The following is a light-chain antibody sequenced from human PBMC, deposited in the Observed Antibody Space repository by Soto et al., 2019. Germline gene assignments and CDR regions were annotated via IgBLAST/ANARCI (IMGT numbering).Light chain of an antibody. V-gene: IGKV1-5*01. CDR3: KQSSAFPLT. CDR2: EAS. CDR1: QSISTW. J-gene: IGKJ4*01. Sequence: DIQMTESPSTLSASVGERVTITCLASQSISTWLAWYQQKPGKAPKVLIYEASKLESGVPSRFSGSGSGTDFTLTISSLQPEDFATYFCKQSSAFPLTFGGGTKVDIK.